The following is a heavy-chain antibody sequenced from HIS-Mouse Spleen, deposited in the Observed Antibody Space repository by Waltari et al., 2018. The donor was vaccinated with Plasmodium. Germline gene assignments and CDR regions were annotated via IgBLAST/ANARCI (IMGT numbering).Heavy chain of an antibody. V-gene: IGHV4-4*07. Sequence: QVQLQESGPGLVKPSETLSLTCPVSGGSVSSYYWTCIRPPAGKGLEWIVRIYTSGSTNYNPSLKSRVTMSVDTSKNQFSLKLSSVTAADTAVYYCARLDCSSTSCYFYYWGQGTLVTVSS. CDR3: ARLDCSSTSCYFYY. CDR1: GGSVSSYY. CDR2: IYTSGST. J-gene: IGHJ4*02. D-gene: IGHD2-2*01.